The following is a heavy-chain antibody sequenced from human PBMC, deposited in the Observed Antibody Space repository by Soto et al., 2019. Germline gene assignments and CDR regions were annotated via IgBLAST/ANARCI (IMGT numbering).Heavy chain of an antibody. J-gene: IGHJ6*02. CDR2: ISGSGGST. CDR1: GFTFSSYS. D-gene: IGHD3-3*01. CDR3: AKQHVTIFGVVIHYYYGMDV. V-gene: IGHV3-23*01. Sequence: GSLRLSCAASGFTFSSYSMNWVRQAPGKGLEWVSAISGSGGSTYYADSVKGRFTISRDNSKNTLYLQMNSLRAEDTAVYYCAKQHVTIFGVVIHYYYGMDVWGQGTTVTVSS.